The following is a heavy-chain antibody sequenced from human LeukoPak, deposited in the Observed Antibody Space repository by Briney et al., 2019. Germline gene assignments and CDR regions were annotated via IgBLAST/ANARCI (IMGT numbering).Heavy chain of an antibody. J-gene: IGHJ3*02. CDR3: VRGESGIQENSFDI. D-gene: IGHD2/OR15-2a*01. CDR2: LSGTGGST. V-gene: IGHV3-23*01. CDR1: GFTFSSYA. Sequence: GGSLRLSCAASGFTFSSYAMSRVRQAPGKGLEWVSTLSGTGGSTYYADSVKGRFTISRDNAKNSLYLQMNSLRVEDTAVYSCVRGESGIQENSFDIWGQGTLATVSS.